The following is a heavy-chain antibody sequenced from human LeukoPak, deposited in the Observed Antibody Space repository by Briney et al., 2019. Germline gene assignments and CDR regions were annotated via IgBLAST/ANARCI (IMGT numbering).Heavy chain of an antibody. CDR2: IYPTDADT. Sequence: GESLKISCKGSGYSFSTYWIHWVRQMPGKGLEWMGGIYPTDADTRYSPSFQGQVNISADKSITIAYLQWSSLKASDTAMYYCARRRPGDDAFDIWGQETKVTVSS. D-gene: IGHD3-10*01. CDR1: GYSFSTYW. J-gene: IGHJ3*02. V-gene: IGHV5-51*01. CDR3: ARRRPGDDAFDI.